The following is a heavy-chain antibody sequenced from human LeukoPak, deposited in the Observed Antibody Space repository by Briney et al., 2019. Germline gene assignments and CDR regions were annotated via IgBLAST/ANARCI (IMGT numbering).Heavy chain of an antibody. V-gene: IGHV3-49*04. D-gene: IGHD4-17*01. Sequence: GGSLRLSCTASGFTFGDYAMNWVRQAPGKGLEWVSFIRSKAYGGAIEYAASVKGRFTISRDDSKTTAYLQMNSLKTEDTAVYYCTRDGSMTYGDYRLFDYWGQGTLVSVCS. CDR2: IRSKAYGGAI. J-gene: IGHJ4*02. CDR1: GFTFGDYA. CDR3: TRDGSMTYGDYRLFDY.